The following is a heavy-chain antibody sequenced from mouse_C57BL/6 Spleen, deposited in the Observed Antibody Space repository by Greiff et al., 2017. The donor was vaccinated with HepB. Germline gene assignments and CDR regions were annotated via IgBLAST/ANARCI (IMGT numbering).Heavy chain of an antibody. V-gene: IGHV1-80*01. CDR1: GYAFSSYW. Sequence: QVQLKESGAELVKPGASVKISCKASGYAFSSYWMNWVKQRPGKGLESIGQIYPGDGDTNYNGKFKGKATLTADKSSSTAYMQLSSLTSEDSAVYFCARRYYGRHWYFDVWGTGTTVTVSS. D-gene: IGHD1-1*01. J-gene: IGHJ1*03. CDR3: ARRYYGRHWYFDV. CDR2: IYPGDGDT.